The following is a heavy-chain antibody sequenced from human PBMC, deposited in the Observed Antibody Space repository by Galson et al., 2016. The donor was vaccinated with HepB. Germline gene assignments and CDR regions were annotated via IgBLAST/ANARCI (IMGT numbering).Heavy chain of an antibody. CDR2: INQSGST. Sequence: SETLSLTCAVYGGSFSGYYWSWIRQPPGKGLEWIGEINQSGSTKYIPSLKSRVTISMDTSKNQFSLNLSSVTAADTAVYYCAGGRRRIARPAYNWFDSWGQGTLVTVSS. V-gene: IGHV4-34*01. CDR3: AGGRRRIARPAYNWFDS. D-gene: IGHD2-15*01. J-gene: IGHJ5*01. CDR1: GGSFSGYY.